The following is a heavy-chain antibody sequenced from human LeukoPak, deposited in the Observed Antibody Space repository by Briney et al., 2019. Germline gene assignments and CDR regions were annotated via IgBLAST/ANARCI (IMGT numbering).Heavy chain of an antibody. CDR2: ASSIGENT. CDR1: DLMLTISG. CDR3: ATDGAAPDFYYNFMDV. V-gene: IGHV3-23*01. Sequence: GRCRRLSRALSDLMLTISGITWVRQPPGRGREWVSSASSIGENTMYADSVKDRLSISRDNCKNTLYRQVDRQRAEDTAVYYCATDGAAPDFYYNFMDVWGKGTTVTVSS. J-gene: IGHJ6*03. D-gene: IGHD6-6*01.